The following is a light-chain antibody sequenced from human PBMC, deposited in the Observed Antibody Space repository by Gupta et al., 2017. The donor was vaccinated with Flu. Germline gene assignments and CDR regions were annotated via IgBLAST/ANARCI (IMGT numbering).Light chain of an antibody. CDR1: SSDIGIYNL. J-gene: IGLJ3*02. CDR2: EVS. V-gene: IGLV2-23*02. Sequence: QSALTQPASVSGSPGQSITISCTGTSSDIGIYNLVSWYQQHPGKAPKLRIYEVSQRPSGVSNRFSGSKSGNTASLTVSGLQAEDEADYYCCSYVGTSMWVCGGGTKLNVL. CDR3: CSYVGTSMWV.